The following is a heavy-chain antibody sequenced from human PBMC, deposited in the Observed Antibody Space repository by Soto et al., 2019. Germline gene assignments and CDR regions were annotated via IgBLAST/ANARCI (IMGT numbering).Heavy chain of an antibody. CDR2: SRDKHHGYST. V-gene: IGHV3-72*01. CDR1: GFTLSHPY. D-gene: IGHD3-22*01. CDR3: VRATYFSDSSGYTRCLDY. J-gene: IGHJ4*02. Sequence: GSRRLCSSGSGFTLSHPYIDSVARSPGKDLEWVSRSRDKHHGYSTAYAASVKGRFTTSRDESKNSAYLQMTSVKTEDTAVYYCVRATYFSDSSGYTRCLDYWGQGTMVTVSS.